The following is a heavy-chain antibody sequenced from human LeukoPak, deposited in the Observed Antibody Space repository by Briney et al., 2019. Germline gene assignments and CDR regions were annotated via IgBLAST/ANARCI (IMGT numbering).Heavy chain of an antibody. D-gene: IGHD3-10*01. CDR2: ISAYNGNT. CDR1: GYTFTSYG. CDR3: AVHAVTMVRGVITDFDY. Sequence: ASVKVSCKASGYTFTSYGISWVRQAPGQGLEWMGWISAYNGNTNYAQKLQGRVTMTTDTSTSTAYMELRSLRSDDTAVYYCAVHAVTMVRGVITDFDYWGQGTLVTVSS. V-gene: IGHV1-18*01. J-gene: IGHJ4*02.